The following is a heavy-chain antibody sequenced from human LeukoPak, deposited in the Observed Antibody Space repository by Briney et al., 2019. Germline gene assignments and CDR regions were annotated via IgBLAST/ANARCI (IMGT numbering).Heavy chain of an antibody. Sequence: GSSVKVSCKASGGTFSSYAISWVRQAPGQGLEWMGGIIPIFGTANYAQKFQGRVTITADESTSTAYMELSSLRSEDTAVYYCARSPVAGPPNYFDYLGQGTLVTVSS. J-gene: IGHJ4*02. D-gene: IGHD6-19*01. V-gene: IGHV1-69*01. CDR1: GGTFSSYA. CDR3: ARSPVAGPPNYFDY. CDR2: IIPIFGTA.